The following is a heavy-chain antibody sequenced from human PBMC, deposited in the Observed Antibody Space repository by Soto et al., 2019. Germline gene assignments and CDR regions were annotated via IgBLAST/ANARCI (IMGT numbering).Heavy chain of an antibody. CDR1: GFTLTTYT. J-gene: IGHJ6*02. CDR2: ITSSSGHI. Sequence: EVQLVESGGGLVKPGGSLRLSCEASGFTLTTYTMNWVRQASGKGLEWVSSITSSSGHIYYADSVKGRFTISRDNARNSLYLQMNSLRAEDTAVYYCVKDGSSGWPYFGDMDVWGRGTTVTVSS. CDR3: VKDGSSGWPYFGDMDV. D-gene: IGHD6-19*01. V-gene: IGHV3-21*02.